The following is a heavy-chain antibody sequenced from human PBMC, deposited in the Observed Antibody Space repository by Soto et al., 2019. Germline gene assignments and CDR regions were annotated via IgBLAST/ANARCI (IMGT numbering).Heavy chain of an antibody. D-gene: IGHD3-22*01. Sequence: GGSLRLSCAAAGFTFSRYGMHWVRQAPGKGLEWVALIWYDGSNKYYADSVKGRFTISRDNSKNTLYLQMNSLRAEDTAVYYCGRGGYYYDSSGYYYVPQHDSLVICCKRTM. CDR2: IWYDGSNK. CDR1: GFTFSRYG. J-gene: IGHJ3*02. CDR3: GRGGYYYDSSGYYYVPQHDSLVI. V-gene: IGHV3-33*01.